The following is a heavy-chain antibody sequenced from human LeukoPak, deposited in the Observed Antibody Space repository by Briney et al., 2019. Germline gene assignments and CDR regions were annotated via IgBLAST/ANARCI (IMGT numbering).Heavy chain of an antibody. CDR2: IWYDGSNK. J-gene: IGHJ6*02. CDR3: ARDSPDYYYGMDV. V-gene: IGHV3-33*01. Sequence: PGGSLRLSCAASGFTFSSYGMHWVRQAPGKGPEWVAVIWYDGSNKYYADSVKGRFTISRDNSKNTLYLQMNSLRAEDTAVYYCARDSPDYYYGMDVWGQGTTVTVSS. CDR1: GFTFSSYG.